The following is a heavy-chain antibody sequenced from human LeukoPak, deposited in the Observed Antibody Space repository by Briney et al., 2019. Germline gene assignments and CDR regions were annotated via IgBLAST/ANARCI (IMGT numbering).Heavy chain of an antibody. D-gene: IGHD6-25*01. J-gene: IGHJ4*02. CDR3: AKDLVAAALDY. V-gene: IGHV3-48*03. Sequence: PGGSLRLSCAASGFTFSSYEMNWVRQAPGKGLEWVSYISSSGSTIYYADPVKGRFTISRENAKNSLYLQMNSLRAEDTAVYYCAKDLVAAALDYWGQGTLFTVSS. CDR1: GFTFSSYE. CDR2: ISSSGSTI.